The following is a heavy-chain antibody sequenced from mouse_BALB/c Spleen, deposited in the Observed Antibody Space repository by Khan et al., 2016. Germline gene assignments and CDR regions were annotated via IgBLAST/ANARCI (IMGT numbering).Heavy chain of an antibody. CDR2: INPYNDGT. J-gene: IGHJ3*01. D-gene: IGHD1-1*01. CDR1: GYTLISYV. Sequence: VQLKESGPELVKPGASVKMSCKASGYTLISYVMHWVKQKPGQGLEWIGYINPYNDGTKYNEKFKGKATLTSDKSSSTAYMELSSLTSEDSAVYYCARRGYYGSNYAWFAYWGQGTLVTVSA. V-gene: IGHV1S136*01. CDR3: ARRGYYGSNYAWFAY.